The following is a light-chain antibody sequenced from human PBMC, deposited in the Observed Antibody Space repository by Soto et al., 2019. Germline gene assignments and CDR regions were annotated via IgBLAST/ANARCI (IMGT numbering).Light chain of an antibody. Sequence: EIVLTQSPATLSLSPGATATLSCRASQSVSVNSLAWYQQKGGQAPRLLIYAASTRATGVPDRFSGTGSGTDFALTISRLETDDSAVYYCQQYGGSPFTFGPGTKVDIK. CDR2: AAS. CDR3: QQYGGSPFT. CDR1: QSVSVNS. J-gene: IGKJ3*01. V-gene: IGKV3-20*01.